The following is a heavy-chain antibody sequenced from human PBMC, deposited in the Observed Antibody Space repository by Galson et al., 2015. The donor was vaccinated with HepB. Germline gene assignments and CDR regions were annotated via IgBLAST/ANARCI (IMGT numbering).Heavy chain of an antibody. D-gene: IGHD1-7*01. Sequence: SLRLSCAASGFTFSSYGMHWVRQAPGKGLQWVAVISYDGGNKYYADSVKGRFTISRDNSKNTLYLQMNSLRAEDTAVYYCAKDMSTGTTVFDYWGQGTLVTVSS. CDR2: ISYDGGNK. CDR1: GFTFSSYG. CDR3: AKDMSTGTTVFDY. J-gene: IGHJ4*02. V-gene: IGHV3-30*18.